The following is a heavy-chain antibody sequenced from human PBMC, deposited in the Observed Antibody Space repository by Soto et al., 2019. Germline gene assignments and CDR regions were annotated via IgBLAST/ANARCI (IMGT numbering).Heavy chain of an antibody. CDR1: GYTFTSYA. CDR2: INAGNGNT. D-gene: IGHD3-22*01. CDR3: ARDDREHYYDSSGYYLDY. J-gene: IGHJ4*02. Sequence: ASVKVSCKASGYTFTSYAMHWVRQAPGQRLEWMGWINAGNGNTKYSQKFRGRVTITRDTSASTAYMELSSLRSEDTAVYYCARDDREHYYDSSGYYLDYWGQGTLVTVSS. V-gene: IGHV1-3*01.